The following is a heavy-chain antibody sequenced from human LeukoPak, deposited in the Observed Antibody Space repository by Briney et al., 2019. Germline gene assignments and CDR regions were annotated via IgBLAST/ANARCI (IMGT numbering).Heavy chain of an antibody. V-gene: IGHV4-59*01. CDR1: GGSIIPYY. Sequence: SETLSLTCTVSGGSIIPYYWSWIRQPPGKGLEWIGYIFYSGSTNYNPSLKSRVTISVDTSKNQFSLKLSSVTAADTAVYYCARDYGAIRGFDYWGQGTLVTVSS. J-gene: IGHJ4*02. CDR3: ARDYGAIRGFDY. D-gene: IGHD4-17*01. CDR2: IFYSGST.